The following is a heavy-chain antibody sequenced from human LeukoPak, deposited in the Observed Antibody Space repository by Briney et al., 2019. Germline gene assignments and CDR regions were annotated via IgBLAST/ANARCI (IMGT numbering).Heavy chain of an antibody. D-gene: IGHD2-2*01. CDR2: INPNSGGT. CDR1: GYTFTSYG. Sequence: ASVKVSCKASGYTFTSYGISWVRQAPGQGLEWMGWINPNSGGTNYAQKFQGRVTMTRDTSISTAYMELSRLRSDDTAVYYCARQGYCSSTSCRNWFDPWGQGTLVTVSS. CDR3: ARQGYCSSTSCRNWFDP. V-gene: IGHV1-2*02. J-gene: IGHJ5*02.